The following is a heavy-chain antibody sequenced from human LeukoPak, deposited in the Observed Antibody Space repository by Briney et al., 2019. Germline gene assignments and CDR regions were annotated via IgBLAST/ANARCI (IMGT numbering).Heavy chain of an antibody. J-gene: IGHJ5*02. CDR2: ISSSSSYI. V-gene: IGHV3-21*01. Sequence: GGSLRLSCAAPGFTFSSYSMNWVRQAPGKGLGWVSSISSSSSYIYYADSVKGRFTISRDNAKNSLYLQMNSLRAEDTAVYYCARDRVVVPAAGPNWFDPWGQGTLVTVSS. CDR1: GFTFSSYS. CDR3: ARDRVVVPAAGPNWFDP. D-gene: IGHD2-2*01.